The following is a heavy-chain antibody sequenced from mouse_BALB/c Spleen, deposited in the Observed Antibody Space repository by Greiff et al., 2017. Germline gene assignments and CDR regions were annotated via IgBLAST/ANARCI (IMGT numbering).Heavy chain of an antibody. J-gene: IGHJ2*01. D-gene: IGHD1-1*01. CDR2: ISYSGST. Sequence: EVQLVESGPGLVKPSQSLSLTCTVTGYSITSDYAWNWIRQFPGNKLEWMGYISYSGSTSYNPSLKSRISITRDTSKNQFFLQLNSVTTEDTATYYCARAPYGSSYFDYWGQGTTLTVSS. CDR3: ARAPYGSSYFDY. V-gene: IGHV3-2*02. CDR1: GYSITSDYA.